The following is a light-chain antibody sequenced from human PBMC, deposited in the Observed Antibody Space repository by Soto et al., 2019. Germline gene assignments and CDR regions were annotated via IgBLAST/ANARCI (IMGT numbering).Light chain of an antibody. CDR1: QTISTY. J-gene: IGKJ1*01. CDR2: GAS. Sequence: DIQMTQSPSPLSASVGDRVTITCRASQTISTYLNWYQQKPGKAPKLLIYGASSLQSGVPSRFSGSGSGTDFTLTISSLQPEDFGTYYCQQSFGTPRTFGQGTKVDIK. V-gene: IGKV1-39*01. CDR3: QQSFGTPRT.